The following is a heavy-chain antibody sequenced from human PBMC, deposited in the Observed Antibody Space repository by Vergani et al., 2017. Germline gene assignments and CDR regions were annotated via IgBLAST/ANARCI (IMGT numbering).Heavy chain of an antibody. CDR1: GGSISSSSYY. J-gene: IGHJ6*02. CDR3: ARFMDV. Sequence: LQLQESGPGLVTPSETLSLTCTVSGGSISSSSYYWGWLRQRPGKGLEWIGRIYYSGCTHYNPSLKSRVTISVDTSKNQLSLNLSSVTAADTAVYYCARFMDVWGQGTTVTVSS. CDR2: IYYSGCT. V-gene: IGHV4-39*07.